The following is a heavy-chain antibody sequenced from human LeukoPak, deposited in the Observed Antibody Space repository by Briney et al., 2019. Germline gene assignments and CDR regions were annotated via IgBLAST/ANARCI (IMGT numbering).Heavy chain of an antibody. Sequence: PGGSLRLSCAASGFTFSSYCRSWVRQAPGKGLEWVSAISGSGGSTYYADSVKGRFTISRDNSKNTLYLQMNSLRAEDTAVYYCAKGTYVFEDRDGYAFDIWGQGTMVTVSS. J-gene: IGHJ3*02. CDR2: ISGSGGST. CDR1: GFTFSSYC. V-gene: IGHV3-23*01. CDR3: AKGTYVFEDRDGYAFDI. D-gene: IGHD1-1*01.